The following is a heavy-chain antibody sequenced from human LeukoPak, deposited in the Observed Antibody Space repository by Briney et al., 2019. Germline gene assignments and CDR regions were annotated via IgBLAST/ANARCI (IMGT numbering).Heavy chain of an antibody. Sequence: SETLSLTCTVSGGSISSDYWSWIRQPPGKGLEWLGYIYYRGSTNYNPSLKSRVTISVDTSKNQFSLKLSSVTAADTAVYYCARLSGYSSGHYYSDYWGQGTLVTVSS. V-gene: IGHV4-59*01. J-gene: IGHJ4*02. CDR2: IYYRGST. CDR3: ARLSGYSSGHYYSDY. CDR1: GGSISSDY. D-gene: IGHD3-22*01.